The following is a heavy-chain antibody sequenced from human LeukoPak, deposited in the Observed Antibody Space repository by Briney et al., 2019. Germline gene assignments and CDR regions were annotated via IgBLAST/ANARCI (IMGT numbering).Heavy chain of an antibody. CDR1: GFTFSTYA. Sequence: GGSLRLSCAASGFTFSTYAMTWVRQAPGKGLEWVSAISGSGGSTYYADSVKGRFTISRDNSMNTLYLQMNSLRAEGTAVYYCARATSGSFDYWGQGTLVTVSS. CDR2: ISGSGGST. D-gene: IGHD1-26*01. J-gene: IGHJ4*02. V-gene: IGHV3-23*01. CDR3: ARATSGSFDY.